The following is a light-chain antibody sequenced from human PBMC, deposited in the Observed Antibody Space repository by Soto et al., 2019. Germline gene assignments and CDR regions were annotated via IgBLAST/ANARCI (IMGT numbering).Light chain of an antibody. CDR1: SSDVGGYNY. CDR3: QSYDSRLSGYV. J-gene: IGLJ1*01. Sequence: QSALTQPPSASGSPGQSVTISCTGSSSDVGGYNYVSWYQQHPGKAPKLMIYEVSKRPSGVPDRFSGSKSGTSASLAITGLQAEDEADYYCQSYDSRLSGYVFGTGTKLTVL. CDR2: EVS. V-gene: IGLV2-8*01.